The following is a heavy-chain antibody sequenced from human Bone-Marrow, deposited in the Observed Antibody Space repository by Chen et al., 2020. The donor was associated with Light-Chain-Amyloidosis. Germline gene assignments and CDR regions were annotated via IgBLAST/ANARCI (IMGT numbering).Heavy chain of an antibody. CDR2: IYPDDSDA. J-gene: IGHJ4*02. CDR3: ARRRDGYNFDY. D-gene: IGHD5-12*01. CDR1: GYTFPNYW. Sequence: EVQLEQSGPEVKKPGESLKISCKGSGYTFPNYWIGWVRQMPGKGLEWMGVIYPDDSDARYSPSFEGQVTISAEQSITNAYLQWRSLKASDTAMYYCARRRDGYNFDYWGQGTLVTVSS. V-gene: IGHV5-51*01.